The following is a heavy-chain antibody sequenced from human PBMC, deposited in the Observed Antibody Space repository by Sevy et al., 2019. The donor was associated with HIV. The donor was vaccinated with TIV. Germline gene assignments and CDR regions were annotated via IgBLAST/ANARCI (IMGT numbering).Heavy chain of an antibody. V-gene: IGHV3-72*01. Sequence: GGSLRLSCAASGFTFSDHYMGWVRQAPGKGLEWVGRSRDKINSYATEYAASVRGRFTISRDDSKNSLYLQMNSLKSEDTAVYYSVREYYDSWSGYRFFYMDVWGKGTTVTVSS. CDR1: GFTFSDHY. D-gene: IGHD3-3*01. J-gene: IGHJ6*03. CDR3: VREYYDSWSGYRFFYMDV. CDR2: SRDKINSYAT.